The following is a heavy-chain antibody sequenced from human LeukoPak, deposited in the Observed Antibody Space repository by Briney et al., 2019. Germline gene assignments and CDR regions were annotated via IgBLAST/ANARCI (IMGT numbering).Heavy chain of an antibody. CDR2: IKQDGSEK. V-gene: IGHV3-7*01. CDR1: EFTFSTFS. J-gene: IGHJ6*04. D-gene: IGHD3-10*02. CDR3: AELGITMIGGV. Sequence: GGSLRLSCAASEFTFSTFSMSWVRQAPGKGLEWVANIKQDGSEKYYVDSVKGRFTISRDNAKNSLYLQMNSLRAEDTAVYYCAELGITMIGGVWGKGTTVTISS.